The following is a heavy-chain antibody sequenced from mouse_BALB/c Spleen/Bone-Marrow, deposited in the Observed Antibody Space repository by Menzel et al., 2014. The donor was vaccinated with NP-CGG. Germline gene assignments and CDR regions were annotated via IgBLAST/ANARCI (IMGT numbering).Heavy chain of an antibody. CDR2: ISNLAYSI. V-gene: IGHV5-15*02. Sequence: EVKLMKSGGGLVQPGGSRKLSCAASGFTFSDYGMAWVRQAPGKGPEWVAFISNLAYSIYYADTVTGRFTISRENAKNTLYLEMSSLRSEDTAMYYCATIYYGNSYAMDYWGQGTSVTASS. D-gene: IGHD2-1*01. J-gene: IGHJ4*01. CDR3: ATIYYGNSYAMDY. CDR1: GFTFSDYG.